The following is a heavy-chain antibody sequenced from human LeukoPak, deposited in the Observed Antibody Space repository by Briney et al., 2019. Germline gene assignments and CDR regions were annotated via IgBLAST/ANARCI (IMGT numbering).Heavy chain of an antibody. Sequence: SETLSLTCTVSGGSISSYYWSWIRQPPGKGLEWIGYIYYSGSTNYNPSLKSRVTISVDTSKNQFSLKLSSVTAADTAVYYCARDRGVTKLNWYFDLWGRGTLATVSS. CDR3: ARDRGVTKLNWYFDL. D-gene: IGHD4-17*01. CDR2: IYYSGST. J-gene: IGHJ2*01. CDR1: GGSISSYY. V-gene: IGHV4-59*01.